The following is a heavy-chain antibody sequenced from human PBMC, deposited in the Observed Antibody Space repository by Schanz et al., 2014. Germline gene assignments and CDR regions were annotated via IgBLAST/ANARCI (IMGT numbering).Heavy chain of an antibody. J-gene: IGHJ6*02. CDR3: ARHGGIPYYPMDV. D-gene: IGHD3-16*01. V-gene: IGHV4-31*03. Sequence: QVQLQESGPGLVKPSQTLSLTCTVSGASISSGGYYWDWIRLLPGKGLEWIGYISYRGSASFNPSLKSRLTMSVDTSKNQFSLRLSSVTAADTAVYYCARHGGIPYYPMDVWGQGTTVTVSS. CDR2: ISYRGSA. CDR1: GASISSGGYY.